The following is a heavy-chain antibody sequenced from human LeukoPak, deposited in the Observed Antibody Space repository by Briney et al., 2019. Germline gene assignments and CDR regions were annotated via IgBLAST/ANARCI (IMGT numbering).Heavy chain of an antibody. V-gene: IGHV4-34*01. J-gene: IGHJ6*02. CDR2: INHSGST. CDR3: ARENYYGMEV. Sequence: KPSETLSLTCAVYGGSFSGYYWSWIRQPPGKGLEWIGEINHSGSTNYNPSLKSRVTISVDTSKNQFSLKLNSVTAADTAVYYCARENYYGMEVWGQGTTVIVSS. CDR1: GGSFSGYY.